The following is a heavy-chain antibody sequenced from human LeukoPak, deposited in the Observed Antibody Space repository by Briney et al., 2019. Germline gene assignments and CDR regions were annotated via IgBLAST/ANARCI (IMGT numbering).Heavy chain of an antibody. CDR1: GFTFSSYA. CDR2: ISYDGSNK. Sequence: GSLRLSCAASGFTFSSYAMHWVRQAPGKGLEWVAVISYDGSNKYYADSVKGRFTISRDNSKNTLYLQMNSLRAEDTAVYYCARDIAATGFFDYWGQGTLVTVSS. J-gene: IGHJ4*02. CDR3: ARDIAATGFFDY. V-gene: IGHV3-30-3*01. D-gene: IGHD6-13*01.